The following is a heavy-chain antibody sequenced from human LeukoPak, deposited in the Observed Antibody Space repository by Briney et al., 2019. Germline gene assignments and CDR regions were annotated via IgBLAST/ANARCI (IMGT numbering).Heavy chain of an antibody. CDR1: GFTFSNFC. CDR3: TTISERIMITFGGVIVDY. Sequence: GGSLRLSCAGSGFTFSNFCVSWARQAPGKGREWVTHIKEDGSEKLRVDSVRGRFTISRDNAKNSLYLQMNSLRAEDTAVYYCTTISERIMITFGGVIVDYWGQGTLVTVSS. D-gene: IGHD3-16*02. V-gene: IGHV3-7*05. CDR2: IKEDGSEK. J-gene: IGHJ4*02.